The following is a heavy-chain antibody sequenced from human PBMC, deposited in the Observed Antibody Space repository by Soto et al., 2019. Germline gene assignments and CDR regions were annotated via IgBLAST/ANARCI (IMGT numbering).Heavy chain of an antibody. V-gene: IGHV3-13*04. J-gene: IGHJ5*02. D-gene: IGHD3-16*01. Sequence: PGGSLRLSCAASGFTFSSYDMHWVRQVKGEGLEWVAAIGIAGDTYYPASVQGRFTISRENAKNTLYLQMNSLRAEDTAVYYCAKTAGYDYVWGSSGLDPWGQGTLVTVSS. CDR1: GFTFSSYD. CDR2: IGIAGDT. CDR3: AKTAGYDYVWGSSGLDP.